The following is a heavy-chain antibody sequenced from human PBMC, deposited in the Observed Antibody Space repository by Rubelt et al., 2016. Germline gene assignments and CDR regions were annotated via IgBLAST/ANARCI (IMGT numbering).Heavy chain of an antibody. V-gene: IGHV4-34*01. J-gene: IGHJ4*02. CDR2: INHSGST. D-gene: IGHD3-22*01. CDR1: GGSFSGYY. Sequence: QVQLQQWGAGLLKPSETLSLTCAVYGGSFSGYYWSWIRQPPGKGLEWIGEINHSGSTNYNPSLKSRVTISVDPSKNQVTLKLSSVTAADTAVYYCARGKEGLGVTMMDYWGQGTLVTVSS. CDR3: ARGKEGLGVTMMDY.